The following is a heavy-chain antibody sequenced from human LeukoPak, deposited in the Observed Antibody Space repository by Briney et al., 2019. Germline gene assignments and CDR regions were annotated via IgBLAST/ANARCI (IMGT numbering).Heavy chain of an antibody. V-gene: IGHV4-59*01. D-gene: IGHD5-18*01. CDR2: IYYSGST. CDR1: GGSISSYY. CDR3: ARVSGVQSDTAMVGDY. J-gene: IGHJ4*02. Sequence: SETLSLTCTVSGGSISSYYWSWIRQPPGKELEWIGYIYYSGSTNYNPSLKSRVTISVDTSKNQFSLKLSSVTAADTAVYYCARVSGVQSDTAMVGDYWGQGTLVTVSS.